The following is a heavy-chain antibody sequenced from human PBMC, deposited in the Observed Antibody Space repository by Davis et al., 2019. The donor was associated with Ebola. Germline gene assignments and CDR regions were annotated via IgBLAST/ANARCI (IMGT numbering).Heavy chain of an antibody. CDR3: ARRPGYSSGWYY. CDR1: GGSISSSSYY. CDR2: IYYSGST. Sequence: GSLRLSCTVSGGSISSSSYYWGWIRQPPGKGLEWIGSIYYSGSTYYNPSLKSRVTISVDTSKNQFSLRLSSVTAADTAVYYCARRPGYSSGWYYWGQGTLVTVSS. J-gene: IGHJ4*02. V-gene: IGHV4-39*01. D-gene: IGHD6-19*01.